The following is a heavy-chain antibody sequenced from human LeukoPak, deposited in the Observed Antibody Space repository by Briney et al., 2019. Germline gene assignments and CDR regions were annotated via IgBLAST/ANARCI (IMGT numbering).Heavy chain of an antibody. V-gene: IGHV3-23*01. Sequence: GGSLRLSCAASGLTFSSYAMSGVRQAPGERLEWVSAISGSGGSTYYADSVKGRFTISRYNSKTTLYLQMNSLRAEDTAVYYCAKDRERWLQYPGSSDYWGQGTLVTVSS. J-gene: IGHJ4*02. CDR3: AKDRERWLQYPGSSDY. D-gene: IGHD5-24*01. CDR2: ISGSGGST. CDR1: GLTFSSYA.